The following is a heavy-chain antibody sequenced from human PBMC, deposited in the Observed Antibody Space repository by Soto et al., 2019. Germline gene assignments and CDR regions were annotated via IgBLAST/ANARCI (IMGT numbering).Heavy chain of an antibody. CDR2: INPDGSEK. CDR3: SRSLDS. Sequence: VGSLRLSCAASGFAFSSFWMDWVRQAPGKGLEWVANINPDGSEKHYVDSVKGRFTISRDNARNSLYLHMNSLTAEDSALYYCSRSLDSWGQGTRVTVSS. CDR1: GFAFSSFW. J-gene: IGHJ4*02. V-gene: IGHV3-7*01.